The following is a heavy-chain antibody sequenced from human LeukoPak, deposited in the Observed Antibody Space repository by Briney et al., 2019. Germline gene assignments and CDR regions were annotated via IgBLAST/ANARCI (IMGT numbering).Heavy chain of an antibody. CDR3: ARCRGSGWLDAFDI. CDR2: IYYSGST. J-gene: IGHJ3*02. V-gene: IGHV4-59*01. CDR1: GGSISSYY. D-gene: IGHD6-19*01. Sequence: SETLSLTCTVSGGSISSYYWSWIRQPPGKGLEWIGYIYYSGSTNYNPSLKSRVTISVDTSKNQFSLKLSSVTAADTAVYHCARCRGSGWLDAFDIWGQGTMVTVSS.